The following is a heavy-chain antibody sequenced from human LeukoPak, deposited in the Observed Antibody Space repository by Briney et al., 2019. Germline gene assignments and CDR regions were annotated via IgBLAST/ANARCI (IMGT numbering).Heavy chain of an antibody. Sequence: SQTLSLSCTVSGGSISSGSYYWSWIRQPAGKGLEWIGRIYASGSTNYNSSLKSRVTISVDTSKNQFSLRLSSVTAADTAVYYCARDLYYYESSGYYLWGFDIWGQGEWSPSLQ. CDR3: ARDLYYYESSGYYLWGFDI. D-gene: IGHD3-22*01. J-gene: IGHJ3*02. CDR2: IYASGST. CDR1: GGSISSGSYY. V-gene: IGHV4-61*02.